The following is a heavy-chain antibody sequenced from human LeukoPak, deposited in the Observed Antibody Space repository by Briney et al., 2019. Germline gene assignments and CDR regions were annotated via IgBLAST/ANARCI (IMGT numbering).Heavy chain of an antibody. CDR2: IYHSGST. V-gene: IGHV4-4*02. Sequence: SGTLSLTCAVSGGSISSSNWWSWVRQPPGKGLEWIGEIYHSGSTNYNPSLKSRVTISVDKSKNQFSLKLSSVTAADTAVYYCAIDGYGSGSYSNWFDPWGQGTLVTVSS. CDR1: GGSISSSNW. CDR3: AIDGYGSGSYSNWFDP. J-gene: IGHJ5*02. D-gene: IGHD3-10*01.